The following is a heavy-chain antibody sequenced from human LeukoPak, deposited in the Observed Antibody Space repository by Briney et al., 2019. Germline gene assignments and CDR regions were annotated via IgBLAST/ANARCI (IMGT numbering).Heavy chain of an antibody. Sequence: SETLSLTCTVSGGSISSNYWSWIRQPPGKGLEWIGYIYYSGSTNYNPSLKSRVTISVDTSKNQFSLKLSSVTAADTAVYYCARHGGDGYSFFDYWGQGTLVTVSS. CDR2: IYYSGST. CDR3: ARHGGDGYSFFDY. V-gene: IGHV4-59*08. D-gene: IGHD5-24*01. J-gene: IGHJ4*02. CDR1: GGSISSNY.